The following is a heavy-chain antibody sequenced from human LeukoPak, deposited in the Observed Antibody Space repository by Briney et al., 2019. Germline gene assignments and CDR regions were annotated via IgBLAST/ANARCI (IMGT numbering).Heavy chain of an antibody. CDR3: ARLPPRGDFRRWKPIIDY. D-gene: IGHD2-21*02. V-gene: IGHV4-34*01. CDR1: GGSFSGYY. J-gene: IGHJ4*02. Sequence: SETLSLTSAVYGGSFSGYYWSWIRQPPGKGLEWIGEINHSGSTNYNPSLKSRVTISVDTSKNQFSLKLSSVTAADTAVYYCARLPPRGDFRRWKPIIDYWGQGTLVTVSS. CDR2: INHSGST.